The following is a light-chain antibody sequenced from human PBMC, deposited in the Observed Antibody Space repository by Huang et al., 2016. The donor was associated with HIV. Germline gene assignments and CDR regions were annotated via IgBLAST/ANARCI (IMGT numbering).Light chain of an antibody. J-gene: IGKJ2*01. V-gene: IGKV4-1*01. CDR2: WAS. CDR1: RSVLSSSHNKNS. Sequence: DIVMTQSPDSLAVSLGEMATSNCKSSRSVLSSSHNKNSIAWYQQKGGQPPKLPIHWASTRESGVPERFRGSGSGTDFTLTISSLQADDVAVYYCQQYYSNPYTFGQGTKLEIK. CDR3: QQYYSNPYT.